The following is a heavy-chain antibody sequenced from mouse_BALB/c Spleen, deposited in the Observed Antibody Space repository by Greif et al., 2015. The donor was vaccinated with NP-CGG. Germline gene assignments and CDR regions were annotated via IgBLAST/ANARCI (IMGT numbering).Heavy chain of an antibody. CDR2: INPSTGYT. D-gene: IGHD1-1*01. Sequence: VQLQQSGAELAKPGASVKMSCKASGYTFTSYWMHWVKQRPGQGLEWIGYINPSTGYTEYNQKFKDKATLTADKSSSTADMQPSSLTPEDSAVYYCARRGTTVVAWMDYWGQGTSVTVSS. CDR3: ARRGTTVVAWMDY. CDR1: GYTFTSYW. V-gene: IGHV1-7*01. J-gene: IGHJ4*01.